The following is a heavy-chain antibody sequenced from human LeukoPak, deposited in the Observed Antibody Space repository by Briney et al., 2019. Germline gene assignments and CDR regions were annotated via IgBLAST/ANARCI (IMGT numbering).Heavy chain of an antibody. CDR2: MYHSGST. CDR3: AGCYYDFWSGYYNGVNWFDP. V-gene: IGHV4-38-2*02. D-gene: IGHD3-3*01. J-gene: IGHJ5*02. CDR1: GYSISTDYY. Sequence: SETLSLTCTVSGYSISTDYYWTWIRQPPGKGLEWIGTMYHSGSTYYNPSLKSRVTISVDTSKNQFSLKLSSVTAADTAVYYCAGCYYDFWSGYYNGVNWFDPWGQGTLVTVSS.